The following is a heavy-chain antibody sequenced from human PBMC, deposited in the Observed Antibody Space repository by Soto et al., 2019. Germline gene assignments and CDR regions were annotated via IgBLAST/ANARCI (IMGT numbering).Heavy chain of an antibody. V-gene: IGHV3-15*07. D-gene: IGHD3-10*01. Sequence: SLRLPGTVSGSPFSNTLMNWVRQAPGKGLEGVGRIKSKTDGGTTDYAAPVKGRFTVSRDDSRNTLYLQLNSLKTEDTAVYYCTTAPFSFITLPGTSFLIGMDVWGQGTTVTVS. J-gene: IGHJ6*02. CDR2: IKSKTDGGTT. CDR3: TTAPFSFITLPGTSFLIGMDV. CDR1: GSPFSNTL.